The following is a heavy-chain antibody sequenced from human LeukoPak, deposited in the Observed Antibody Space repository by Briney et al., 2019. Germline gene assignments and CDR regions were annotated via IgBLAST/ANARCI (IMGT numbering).Heavy chain of an antibody. CDR3: ARLLGGVTTFDY. CDR2: IPPDGSEG. Sequence: GGPLRLSCEGSGFTFSSYWMSWVRLGPGKGLEWMASIPPDGSEGRYVDSVRGRFTISRDNARSSVFLQMNSLRVEDTAFYYCARLLGGVTTFDYWGQGALVTVSS. CDR1: GFTFSSYW. V-gene: IGHV3-7*01. J-gene: IGHJ4*02. D-gene: IGHD2-21*02.